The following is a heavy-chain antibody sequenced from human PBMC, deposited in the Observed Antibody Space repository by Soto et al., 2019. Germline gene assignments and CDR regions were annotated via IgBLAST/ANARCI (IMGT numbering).Heavy chain of an antibody. CDR1: GGSFSGYY. J-gene: IGHJ4*02. Sequence: SETLSLTCAVYGGSFSGYYWIRILQPPGKGLEWIGEINHSGSTNYNPSLKSRVTISVDTSKNQFSLKLSSVTAADTAVYYCARGVGAILSHFDYWGQGTLVTVSS. CDR3: ARGVGAILSHFDY. V-gene: IGHV4-34*01. CDR2: INHSGST. D-gene: IGHD2-2*02.